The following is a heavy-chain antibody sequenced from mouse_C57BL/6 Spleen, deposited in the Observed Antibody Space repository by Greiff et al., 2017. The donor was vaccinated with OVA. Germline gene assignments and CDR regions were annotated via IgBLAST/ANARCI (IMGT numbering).Heavy chain of an antibody. Sequence: QVQLKQPGAELVKPGASVKLSCKASGYTFTSYWMHWVKQRPGRGLEWIGRIDPNSGGTKYNEKFKSKATLTVDKPSSTAYLQLSSLTSEDSAVYYCAYDYHSMDYWGQGPTVTVSS. V-gene: IGHV1-72*01. CDR1: GYTFTSYW. CDR3: AYDYHSMDY. D-gene: IGHD1-1*02. J-gene: IGHJ4*01. CDR2: IDPNSGGT.